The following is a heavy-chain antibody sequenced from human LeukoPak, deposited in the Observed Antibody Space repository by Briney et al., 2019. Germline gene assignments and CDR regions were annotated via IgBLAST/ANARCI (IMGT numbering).Heavy chain of an antibody. Sequence: GGSLRLSCATSGFSFSSYAMSWVRQAPGKGLEWVSAMSSSDDGRYYAASVRGRFTISRDTSRSTLYLQMNSLRAEDTAVYYCARDLLGYNNYYMDVWGKGTTVTVSS. CDR1: GFSFSSYA. CDR2: MSSSDDGR. CDR3: ARDLLGYNNYYMDV. D-gene: IGHD3-10*01. J-gene: IGHJ6*03. V-gene: IGHV3-23*01.